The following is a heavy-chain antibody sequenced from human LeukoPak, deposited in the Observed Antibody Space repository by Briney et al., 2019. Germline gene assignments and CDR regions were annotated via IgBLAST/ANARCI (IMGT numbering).Heavy chain of an antibody. CDR2: ISGSGGST. CDR3: AKDGVGAPVGYFDY. Sequence: GGSLSLSCAASGFTFSSYAMSWVRQAPGKGLQCVSSISGSGGSTYYADSVKGRFTISRDNSKNTLYLQMNSLRAEDTAVYYCAKDGVGAPVGYFDYWGQGTLVTVSS. D-gene: IGHD1-26*01. V-gene: IGHV3-23*01. CDR1: GFTFSSYA. J-gene: IGHJ4*02.